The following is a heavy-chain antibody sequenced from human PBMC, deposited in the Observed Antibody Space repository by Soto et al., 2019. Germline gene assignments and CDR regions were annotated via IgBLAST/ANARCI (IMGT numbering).Heavy chain of an antibody. CDR1: GYTFTGYC. J-gene: IGHJ4*02. CDR3: AREIGSTYLPIDY. V-gene: IGHV1-18*04. D-gene: IGHD3-22*01. CDR2: ISPNNGDT. Sequence: SVKVSCNTSGYTFTGYCLTWVRQAPGQGLEWMGWISPNNGDTGSAQNLKGRVTMTADTSTRTAYMELRSLRSDDTAVYYWAREIGSTYLPIDYWGQGTLVTASS.